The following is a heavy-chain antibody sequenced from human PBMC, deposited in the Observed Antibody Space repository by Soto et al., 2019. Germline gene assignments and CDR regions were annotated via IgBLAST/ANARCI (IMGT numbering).Heavy chain of an antibody. CDR1: GFTVRDYF. V-gene: IGHV3-23*01. CDR2: ISGSGDST. CDR3: AKDSCSGGSCYPTHFDC. D-gene: IGHD2-15*01. Sequence: PXGCLRLSCGASGFTVRDYFMTWVRQAPGKGLGWVSAISGSGDSTYYADSVKGRFTISRDNSKNTLDLQMNSLRAEDTATYYCAKDSCSGGSCYPTHFDCWGQGTLVTVSS. J-gene: IGHJ4*02.